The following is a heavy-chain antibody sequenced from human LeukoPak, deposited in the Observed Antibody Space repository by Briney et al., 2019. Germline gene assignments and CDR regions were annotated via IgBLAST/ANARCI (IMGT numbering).Heavy chain of an antibody. CDR3: AKDSQTSWSSSWLWFLDS. CDR2: INPSGGST. Sequence: ASVKVSCKASGYTFTGYYMHWVRQAPGQGLEWMGWINPSGGSTNYAQKFQGRVTVTRDTSTSTVYMELSSLRSEDTAVYYCAKDSQTSWSSSWLWFLDSWGQGTPVTVSS. V-gene: IGHV1-46*01. CDR1: GYTFTGYY. J-gene: IGHJ4*02. D-gene: IGHD6-13*01.